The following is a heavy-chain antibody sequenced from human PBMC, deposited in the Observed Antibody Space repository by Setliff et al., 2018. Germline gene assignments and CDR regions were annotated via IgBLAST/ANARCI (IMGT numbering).Heavy chain of an antibody. CDR3: ARGVGAMGDY. CDR1: GYSFINYD. D-gene: IGHD1-26*01. J-gene: IGHJ4*02. CDR2: LNPNISAT. V-gene: IGHV1-8*01. Sequence: ASVKVSCKASGYSFINYDINWVRQATGQGLEWMGWLNPNISATFYAPKFQGRVTMTRDTSTSTFYMELSSLRSEDTAVYYCARGVGAMGDYWGQGTLVTVSS.